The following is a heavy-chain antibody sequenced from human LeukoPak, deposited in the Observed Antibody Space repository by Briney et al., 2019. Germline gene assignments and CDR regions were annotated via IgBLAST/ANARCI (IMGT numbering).Heavy chain of an antibody. CDR3: AKSQYSFASGSSRPLFDY. CDR1: GYTFTGYY. CDR2: INPNSGGT. Sequence: GASVKVSCKASGYTFTGYYMHWMRQARGQGLEWMGWINPNSGGTYFAQKFQDRVTLTRDTSINTGYMEMRRLTSDDTAVYYCAKSQYSFASGSSRPLFDYWGQGTLVTVSS. V-gene: IGHV1-2*02. J-gene: IGHJ4*02. D-gene: IGHD3-10*01.